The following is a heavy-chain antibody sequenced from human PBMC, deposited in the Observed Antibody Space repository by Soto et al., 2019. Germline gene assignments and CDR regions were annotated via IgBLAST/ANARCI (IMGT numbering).Heavy chain of an antibody. Sequence: ASGKVSCKASGYTFTRYDINWVRQATGRGLEWMGWMNPNSGNTGYAQKFQGRVTMTRNTSISTAYMELSSLRSEDTAVYYCARGRRGDFWRGYYYYYYMDVWGKGTTVTVSS. CDR1: GYTFTRYD. J-gene: IGHJ6*03. CDR3: ARGRRGDFWRGYYYYYYMDV. V-gene: IGHV1-8*01. CDR2: MNPNSGNT. D-gene: IGHD3-3*01.